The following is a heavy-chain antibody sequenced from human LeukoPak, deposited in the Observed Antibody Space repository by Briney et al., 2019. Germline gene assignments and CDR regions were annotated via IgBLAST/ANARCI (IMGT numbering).Heavy chain of an antibody. J-gene: IGHJ4*02. CDR1: GGSISSGDYY. CDR3: ARGGPGGGYHYYLDY. V-gene: IGHV4-61*08. Sequence: NPSQTLSLTCTVSGGSISSGDYYWSWIRQPPGKALEWIGFISYSGSTTYNPSLKSRVTISLDTSKNQFSLNLSSVTGADTAVYHCARGGPGGGYHYYLDYWGQGTLVTVSS. D-gene: IGHD3-16*02. CDR2: ISYSGST.